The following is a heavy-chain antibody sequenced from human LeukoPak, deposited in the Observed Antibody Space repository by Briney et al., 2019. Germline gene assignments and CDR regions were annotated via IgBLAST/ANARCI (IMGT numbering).Heavy chain of an antibody. CDR1: GGSIITNDYW. CDR3: ARRGGSYIDY. CDR2: IDHAGTT. D-gene: IGHD1-26*01. V-gene: IGHV4-39*01. J-gene: IGHJ4*02. Sequence: SETLSLTCVVSGGSIITNDYWWGWIRQPPGKGLEWIGTIDHAGTTFYNVSLKSRVTISVDTPNNQFSLRLNSVGAADTAVYYCARRGGSYIDYWGQGTLVTVSS.